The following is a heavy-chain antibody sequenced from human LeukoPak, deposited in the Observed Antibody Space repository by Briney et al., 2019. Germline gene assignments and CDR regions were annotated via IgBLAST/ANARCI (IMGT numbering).Heavy chain of an antibody. V-gene: IGHV4-61*01. CDR3: AREYSGFDY. D-gene: IGHD5-12*01. J-gene: IGHJ4*02. Sequence: SETLSLTCTVSGDPISSYSDYTNYKWTWIRQPPEKGLEWIGYVYYSGSTNYNPSLKSRVTISVDTSKNQFSLKLTSVTAADTAVYYCAREYSGFDYWGQGTLVTVSS. CDR1: GDPISSYSDY. CDR2: VYYSGST.